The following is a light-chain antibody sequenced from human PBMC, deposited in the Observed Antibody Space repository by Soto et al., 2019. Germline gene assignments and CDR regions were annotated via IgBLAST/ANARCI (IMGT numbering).Light chain of an antibody. V-gene: IGLV2-18*02. J-gene: IGLJ1*01. CDR3: TSWASSNTFYV. Sequence: QSALTQPPSVSGSPGQSVTISCTGSSSDVGSYNRVSWYQQTPGTAPKLIIFEVSNRPSGVPDRFSASKSGNTASLTISGLQAEDEAEYYCTSWASSNTFYVFGTGTKVTV. CDR2: EVS. CDR1: SSDVGSYNR.